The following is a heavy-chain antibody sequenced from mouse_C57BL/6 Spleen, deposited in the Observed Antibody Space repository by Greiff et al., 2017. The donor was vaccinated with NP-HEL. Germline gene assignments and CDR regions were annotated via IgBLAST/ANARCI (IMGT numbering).Heavy chain of an antibody. D-gene: IGHD4-1*01. CDR1: GYTFTSYG. J-gene: IGHJ1*03. Sequence: VQLQESGAELARPGASVKLSCKASGYTFTSYGISWVKQRTGQGLEWIGEIYPRSGNTYYNEKFKGKATLTADKSSSTAYMELRSLTSEDSAVYFCARCVLTLTPTDYFDVWGTGTPVTVSS. CDR2: IYPRSGNT. CDR3: ARCVLTLTPTDYFDV. V-gene: IGHV1-81*01.